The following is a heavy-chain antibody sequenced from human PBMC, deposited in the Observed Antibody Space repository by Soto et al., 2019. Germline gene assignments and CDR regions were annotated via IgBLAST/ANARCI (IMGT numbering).Heavy chain of an antibody. CDR1: GGSISSYY. CDR3: ARGKNRGVIMNAFDI. CDR2: IYYSGST. D-gene: IGHD3-10*01. J-gene: IGHJ3*02. V-gene: IGHV4-59*01. Sequence: LSETLSLTCSVSGGSISSYYWSWIRQPPGKGLEWIGYIYYSGSTNYNPSLKSRVTISVDTSKNQFSLKLSSVTAADTAVYYCARGKNRGVIMNAFDIWGQGTMVTVSS.